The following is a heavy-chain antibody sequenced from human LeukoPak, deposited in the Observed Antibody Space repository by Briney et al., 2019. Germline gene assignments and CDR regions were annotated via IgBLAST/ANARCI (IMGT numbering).Heavy chain of an antibody. CDR1: GFTVSSNY. CDR2: IYSGGST. J-gene: IGHJ4*02. V-gene: IGHV3-53*01. Sequence: PGGSLRLSCAASGFTVSSNYMSWVRQAPGKGLEWVSVIYSGGSTYYADSVKGRFTISRDNSKNTLYLQMNSLRAEDTAVYYCAKNPHYYDSSGLWGQGTLVTVSS. D-gene: IGHD3-22*01. CDR3: AKNPHYYDSSGL.